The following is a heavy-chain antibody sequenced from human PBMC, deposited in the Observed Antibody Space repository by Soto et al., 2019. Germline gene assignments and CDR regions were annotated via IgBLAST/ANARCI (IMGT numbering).Heavy chain of an antibody. J-gene: IGHJ6*02. CDR1: GYTFTGDY. CDR3: ARQVSDYYDSSGYPGRMDV. D-gene: IGHD3-22*01. CDR2: INPNSGGT. V-gene: IGHV1-2*04. Sequence: ASVKVSCKASGYTFTGDYMHWVRQAPGQGLEWMGWINPNSGGTNYAQKFQGWVTMTRDTSISTAYMELSRLRSDDTAVYYCARQVSDYYDSSGYPGRMDVWGQGTTVTVSS.